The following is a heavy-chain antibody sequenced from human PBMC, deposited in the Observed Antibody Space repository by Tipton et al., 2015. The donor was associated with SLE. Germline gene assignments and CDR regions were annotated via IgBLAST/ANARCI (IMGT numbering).Heavy chain of an antibody. CDR1: GFTFSSHW. D-gene: IGHD1-26*01. Sequence: SLRLSCAASGFTFSSHWMHWVRQAPGKGLVWVSRINSDGTSTNYADSVKGRFTISRDNAKNTLYLQMNSLRAEDTAVYYCAKETPWVGVFDYWGQGTLVTVSS. CDR3: AKETPWVGVFDY. CDR2: INSDGTST. J-gene: IGHJ4*02. V-gene: IGHV3-74*01.